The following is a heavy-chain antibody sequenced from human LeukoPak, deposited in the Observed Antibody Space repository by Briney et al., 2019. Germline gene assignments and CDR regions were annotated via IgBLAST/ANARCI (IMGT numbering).Heavy chain of an antibody. V-gene: IGHV3-21*01. CDR1: GFTFSSYG. J-gene: IGHJ6*03. CDR2: ISSRSSYI. D-gene: IGHD6-19*01. CDR3: ARDGRESSGYYNFYYYMDV. Sequence: GGTLRLSCAASGFTFSSYGMSWVRQAPGKGLEWVSSISSRSSYIHYADSVKGRFTISRDNAKNSLYLQMNSLRAEDTAIYYCARDGRESSGYYNFYYYMDVWGKGTTVPISS.